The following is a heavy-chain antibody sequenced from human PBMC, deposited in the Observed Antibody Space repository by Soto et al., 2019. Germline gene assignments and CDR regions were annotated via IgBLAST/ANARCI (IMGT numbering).Heavy chain of an antibody. CDR3: ARVYPLWTAAGDY. CDR2: ISSSSSTI. CDR1: GFTFSSYS. V-gene: IGHV3-48*01. Sequence: EVQLVESGGGLVQPGGSLRLSCAASGFTFSSYSMNWVRQAPGKGLEGVSYISSSSSTIYYADSVKGRFTITRDNAKNPLYLQMNSLRAEDTAVYYCARVYPLWTAAGDYWGQGTLVTVSS. J-gene: IGHJ4*02. D-gene: IGHD6-13*01.